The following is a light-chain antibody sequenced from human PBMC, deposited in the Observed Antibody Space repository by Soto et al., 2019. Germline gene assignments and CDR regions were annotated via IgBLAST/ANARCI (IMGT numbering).Light chain of an antibody. J-gene: IGKJ4*01. V-gene: IGKV3-20*01. CDR2: AAS. Sequence: EIVLTQSPGTLSLSPGERATLSCRASQSLRSGYLAWYQQKPGQTPRLLIYAASSRAIGIPDRFSGSGSGTDFTLTISRLEPEDFAVYYCQQYETSLLTFGGGTKVEIK. CDR3: QQYETSLLT. CDR1: QSLRSGY.